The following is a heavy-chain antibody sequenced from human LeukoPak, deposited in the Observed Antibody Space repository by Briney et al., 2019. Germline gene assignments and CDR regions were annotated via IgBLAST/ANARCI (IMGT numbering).Heavy chain of an antibody. Sequence: SVKVSCKASGGTFSSYAISWVRQAPGQGLEWIGRIIPILGIANYAQKFQGRVTITADKSTSTAYMELSSLRSEDTAVYYCARGRGYYDSSGKNWFDPWGQGTLVTVSS. J-gene: IGHJ5*02. D-gene: IGHD3-22*01. V-gene: IGHV1-69*04. CDR3: ARGRGYYDSSGKNWFDP. CDR1: GGTFSSYA. CDR2: IIPILGIA.